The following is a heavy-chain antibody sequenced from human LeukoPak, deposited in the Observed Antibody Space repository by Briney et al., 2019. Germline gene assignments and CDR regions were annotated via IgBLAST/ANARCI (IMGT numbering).Heavy chain of an antibody. J-gene: IGHJ4*02. V-gene: IGHV3-20*04. CDR2: INWNGGST. Sequence: GGSLRLSCAASTFTFDDYGMSWVRQAPGKGLEWVSGINWNGGSTGYADSVKGRFTISRDNAKNSLYLQMNSLRAEDTALCYCARESSSWYLGVFDYWGQGTLVTVSS. CDR1: TFTFDDYG. CDR3: ARESSSWYLGVFDY. D-gene: IGHD6-13*01.